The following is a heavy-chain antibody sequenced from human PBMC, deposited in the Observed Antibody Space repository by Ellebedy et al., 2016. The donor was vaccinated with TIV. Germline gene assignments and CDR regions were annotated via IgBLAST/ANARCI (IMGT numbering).Heavy chain of an antibody. CDR1: RGTFRSYW. V-gene: IGHV3-74*01. CDR3: ARDPAGRTWGAFDL. D-gene: IGHD1-26*01. Sequence: PGGSLRLSCTASRGTFRSYWMHWVRQAPGEGLVWVARINNDGSSTNYADSVKGRFTISRDNAESILYLQMNSLRAEDTAVYYCARDPAGRTWGAFDLWGQGTMATVSS. CDR2: INNDGSST. J-gene: IGHJ3*01.